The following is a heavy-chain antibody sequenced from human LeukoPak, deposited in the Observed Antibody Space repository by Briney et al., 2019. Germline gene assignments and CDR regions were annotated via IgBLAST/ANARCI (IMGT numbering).Heavy chain of an antibody. Sequence: ASVKVSCKASGYTFTGYYMHWVRQAPGQGLEWMGWINPNSGGTNYAQKFQGWVTMNRDTSISTAYMELSRLRSDDTAVYYCARAGYSSGWYVFDYWGQGTLVTVSS. V-gene: IGHV1-2*04. CDR2: INPNSGGT. J-gene: IGHJ4*02. CDR3: ARAGYSSGWYVFDY. CDR1: GYTFTGYY. D-gene: IGHD6-19*01.